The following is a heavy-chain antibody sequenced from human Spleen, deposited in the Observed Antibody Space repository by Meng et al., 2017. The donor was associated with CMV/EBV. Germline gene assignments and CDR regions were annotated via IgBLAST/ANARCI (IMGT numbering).Heavy chain of an antibody. V-gene: IGHV1-69*12. CDR3: ARGYSGYDWLQDY. CDR2: IIPIFGTA. Sequence: QFLVVQRGAWVKKPGSSVTVSCNASGGTFSSYAISWVRQAPGQGLEWMGGIIPIFGTANYAQKFQGRVTITADESTSTAYMELSSLRSEDTAVYYCARGYSGYDWLQDYWGQGTLVTVSS. CDR1: GGTFSSYA. D-gene: IGHD5-12*01. J-gene: IGHJ4*02.